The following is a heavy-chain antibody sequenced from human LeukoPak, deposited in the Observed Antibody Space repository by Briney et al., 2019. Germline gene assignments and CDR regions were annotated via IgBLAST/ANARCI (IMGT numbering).Heavy chain of an antibody. J-gene: IGHJ4*02. CDR2: IYPGDSHT. CDR1: GYSFSNYR. V-gene: IGHV5-51*01. CDR3: ARQIVTTIGGDY. D-gene: IGHD5-12*01. Sequence: GESLKISCKGSGYSFSNYRIGWVRQMPGKGLEWMGIIYPGDSHTRYSPSFQGQVTISADKSISTAYLQWSSLKASDTAMYYCARQIVTTIGGDYWGQGTLVTVSS.